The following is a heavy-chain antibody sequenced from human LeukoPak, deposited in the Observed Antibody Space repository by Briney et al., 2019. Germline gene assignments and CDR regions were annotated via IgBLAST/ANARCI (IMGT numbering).Heavy chain of an antibody. J-gene: IGHJ4*02. V-gene: IGHV1-18*01. D-gene: IGHD3-3*01. CDR1: VYTFIIYG. CDR3: ARVRPTIFGVASPGEDY. Sequence: ASVKVSCKASVYTFIIYGISWVRQAPGQGLEWMGWISAYNGNTNYAQKFQGRVTMTIDTSTSTAYMELRSLRSDDTAVYYCARVRPTIFGVASPGEDYWGQGTLVTVSS. CDR2: ISAYNGNT.